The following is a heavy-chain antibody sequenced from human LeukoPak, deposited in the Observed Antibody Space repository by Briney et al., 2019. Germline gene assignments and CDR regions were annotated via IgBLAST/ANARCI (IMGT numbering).Heavy chain of an antibody. D-gene: IGHD1-20*01. V-gene: IGHV1-8*01. CDR2: MNPHSGDT. CDR3: ARSRPAPAGRYNWNVWRKQKDYYYGLDV. CDR1: GYTFTSDD. Sequence: ASVKVSCKASGYTFTSDDINWVRQATGQGLEWVGWMNPHSGDTGYEQRFLGRVTMTRNTSINTAYMELSSQRSEDTAVYYCARSRPAPAGRYNWNVWRKQKDYYYGLDVWGQGTTVTVS. J-gene: IGHJ6*02.